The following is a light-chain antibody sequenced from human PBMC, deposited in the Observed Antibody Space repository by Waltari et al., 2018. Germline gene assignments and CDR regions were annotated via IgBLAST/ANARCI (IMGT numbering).Light chain of an antibody. CDR1: QSFVYTKEYNH. CDR3: MQVLQAPFI. Sequence: QSFVYTKEYNHLDWYIKKAGQSPQILIYLASNRASGVPDRFSGSASDTEFTLNIRRVEPEDVGVYYCMQVLQAPFIFGPGTKVDIK. CDR2: LAS. J-gene: IGKJ3*01. V-gene: IGKV2-28*01.